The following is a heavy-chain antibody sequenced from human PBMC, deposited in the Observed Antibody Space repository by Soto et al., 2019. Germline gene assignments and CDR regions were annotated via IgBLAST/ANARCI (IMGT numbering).Heavy chain of an antibody. J-gene: IGHJ6*03. D-gene: IGHD3-3*01. CDR1: VGSISSSSYY. V-gene: IGHV4-39*01. CDR2: IYYSGST. CDR3: ARRYYDFWSGYYISRDSYYYYLDV. Sequence: SETLSLTCTVSVGSISSSSYYWGWIRQPPGKGLEWIGSIYYSGSTDYNPSLKSRVTISVDTAKNQFSLKLSSVTAADTAVSYCARRYYDFWSGYYISRDSYYYYLDVWGKGTTVTVSS.